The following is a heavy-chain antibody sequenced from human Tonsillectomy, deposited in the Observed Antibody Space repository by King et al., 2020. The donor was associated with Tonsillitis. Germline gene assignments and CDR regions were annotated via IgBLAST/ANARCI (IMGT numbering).Heavy chain of an antibody. CDR2: IKSKTDGGTT. D-gene: IGHD2-2*01. CDR3: TTEAFDCSSTSCYYYYYYYMDV. Sequence: QLVQSGGGLVKPGGSLRLSCAASGFTFSNAWMRWVRQAPGKGLEWVGRIKSKTDGGTTDYAAPVKGRFTISRDDSKNTLYLQMNSLKTEDTAVYYCTTEAFDCSSTSCYYYYYYYMDVWGKGTTVTVSS. CDR1: GFTFSNAW. V-gene: IGHV3-15*01. J-gene: IGHJ6*03.